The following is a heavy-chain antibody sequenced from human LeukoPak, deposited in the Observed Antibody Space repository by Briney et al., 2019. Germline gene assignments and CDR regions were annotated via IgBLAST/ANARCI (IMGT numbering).Heavy chain of an antibody. CDR2: INPGGDNT. CDR1: GYTFTKYY. V-gene: IGHV1-46*01. Sequence: ASVKVSCKASGYTFTKYYIHWVRQAPGQGLEWMGLINPGGDNTNYAQNFQGRVTMTRDTSTSAVYMELSSLRSEDTAIYYCARIRDGYNDAYDIWGQGTVVTVPS. J-gene: IGHJ3*02. D-gene: IGHD5-24*01. CDR3: ARIRDGYNDAYDI.